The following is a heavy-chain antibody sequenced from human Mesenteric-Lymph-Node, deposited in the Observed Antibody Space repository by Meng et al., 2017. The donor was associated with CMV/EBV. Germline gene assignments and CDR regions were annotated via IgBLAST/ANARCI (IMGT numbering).Heavy chain of an antibody. CDR1: TFSNYA. CDR2: ITGSGGTT. D-gene: IGHD3-16*01. V-gene: IGHV3-23*01. J-gene: IGHJ6*02. Sequence: TFSNYAMTWVRQAPGRGLEWLSVITGSGGTTYYADSVKGRFTISRNNSKNTLYLQMNSLRAEDTALYYCTTYYDMDVWGRGTTVTVSS. CDR3: TTYYDMDV.